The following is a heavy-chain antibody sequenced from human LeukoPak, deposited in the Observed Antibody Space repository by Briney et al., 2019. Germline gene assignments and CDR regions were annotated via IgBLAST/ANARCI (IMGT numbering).Heavy chain of an antibody. CDR1: GYTFTSYG. CDR2: INPNSGGT. D-gene: IGHD2-21*01. V-gene: IGHV1-18*01. J-gene: IGHJ4*02. CDR3: ARVEKVAFDY. Sequence: ASVKVSCKASGYTFTSYGISWVRQAPGQGLEWMGWINPNSGGTNYAQKFQGRVTMTRDTLTSTAYMDLRSLTIDDTAVYFCARVEKVAFDYWGQGTLVTVSS.